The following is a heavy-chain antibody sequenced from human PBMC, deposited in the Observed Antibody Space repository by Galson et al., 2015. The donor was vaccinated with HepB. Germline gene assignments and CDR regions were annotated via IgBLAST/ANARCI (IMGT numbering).Heavy chain of an antibody. J-gene: IGHJ6*02. V-gene: IGHV3-23*01. Sequence: SLRLSCAASGFTFSSHAMSWVRQAPRRGLEWVSVISDNSDGTYYPDSVKGRFTISRDNSRSMLFLQMDSLRVEDTAVYYCAKSGAGDGHNGSYFYYGMDVWGQGTTVTVSS. CDR3: AKSGAGDGHNGSYFYYGMDV. CDR2: ISDNSDGT. D-gene: IGHD5-24*01. CDR1: GFTFSSHA.